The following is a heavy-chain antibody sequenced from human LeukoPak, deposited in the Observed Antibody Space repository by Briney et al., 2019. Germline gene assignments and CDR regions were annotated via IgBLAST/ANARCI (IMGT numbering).Heavy chain of an antibody. D-gene: IGHD6-13*01. CDR3: ARDGYSSPDV. Sequence: SETLSLTCAVYGGSFSDYYWSWIRQPPGKGLEWIGEINHGGSTNYNPSLKSRVTLSVDTSKNQFSLKLTSVTAADTAVYYCARDGYSSPDVWGQGTTVTVSS. V-gene: IGHV4-34*01. J-gene: IGHJ6*02. CDR2: INHGGST. CDR1: GGSFSDYY.